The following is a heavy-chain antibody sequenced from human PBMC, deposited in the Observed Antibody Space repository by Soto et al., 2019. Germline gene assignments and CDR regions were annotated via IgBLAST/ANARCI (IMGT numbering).Heavy chain of an antibody. CDR3: ARDKAAGTGGGFDY. V-gene: IGHV1-18*04. CDR2: ISAYNGNT. J-gene: IGHJ4*02. D-gene: IGHD6-13*01. Sequence: ASVKVSCKASGYTFTSYGISWVRQAPGQGLEWMVWISAYNGNTNYAQKLQGRVTMTTDTSTSTDYMELRSLRSDDTAVYYCARDKAAGTGGGFDYWGQGSLVTVSS. CDR1: GYTFTSYG.